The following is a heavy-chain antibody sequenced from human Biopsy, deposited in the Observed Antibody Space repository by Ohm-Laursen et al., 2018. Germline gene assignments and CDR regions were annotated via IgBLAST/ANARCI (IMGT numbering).Heavy chain of an antibody. D-gene: IGHD4-23*01. CDR2: ISRTGST. CDR1: GGSFTGHY. J-gene: IGHJ1*01. CDR3: ARGSNEYGGLYFPH. Sequence: SETLSLTCTVSGGSFTGHYWTWIRQPPGQGLEWIGHISRTGSTSYKSSLKSRVTISLDTSRKHFSLRLTSLAAADTAVYYCARGSNEYGGLYFPHWGQGTLVTVSS. V-gene: IGHV4-59*11.